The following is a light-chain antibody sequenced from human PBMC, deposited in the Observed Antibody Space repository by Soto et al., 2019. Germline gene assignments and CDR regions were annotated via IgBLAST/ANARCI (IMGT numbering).Light chain of an antibody. CDR1: ESIRTW. CDR3: QQYNNYPRT. Sequence: IQMTLSPSTLSASVEDRVTITCRASESIRTWLAWYQHKPGKAPKFLIYDASSLESGVPSRFSGSGSGTEFTLTISNLQPDDFATYFCQQYNNYPRTFGQGTKV. CDR2: DAS. V-gene: IGKV1-5*01. J-gene: IGKJ1*01.